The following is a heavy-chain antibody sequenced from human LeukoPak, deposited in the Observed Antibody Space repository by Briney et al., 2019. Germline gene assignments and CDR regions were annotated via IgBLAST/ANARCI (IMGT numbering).Heavy chain of an antibody. CDR1: GFTFSSYD. CDR2: IGTAGDT. J-gene: IGHJ4*02. D-gene: IGHD3-10*01. CDR3: ARVPRGAYSDY. V-gene: IGHV3-13*04. Sequence: GGSLRLSCAASGFTFSSYDMHWVRQATGKGREWVSGIGTAGDTHYSGSVKGRFTISRENAKNSLFLQMNSLRAGDTAVYFCARVPRGAYSDYWGQGTLVTVSS.